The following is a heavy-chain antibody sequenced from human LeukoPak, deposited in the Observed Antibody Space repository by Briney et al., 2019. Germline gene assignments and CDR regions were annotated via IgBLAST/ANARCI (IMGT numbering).Heavy chain of an antibody. V-gene: IGHV4-61*08. Sequence: SETLSLTCAVSGGSISSGGYSWSWIRQPPGKGLEWIGYIYYSGSTNYNPSLKSRVTISVDTSKNQFSLKLSSVTAADTAVYYCARLIVGATTHPAAFDYWGQGTLVTVSS. CDR1: GGSISSGGYS. D-gene: IGHD1-26*01. CDR2: IYYSGST. CDR3: ARLIVGATTHPAAFDY. J-gene: IGHJ4*02.